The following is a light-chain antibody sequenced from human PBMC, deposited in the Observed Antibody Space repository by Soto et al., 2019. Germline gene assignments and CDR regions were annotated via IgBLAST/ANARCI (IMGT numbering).Light chain of an antibody. J-gene: IGKJ1*01. CDR2: SAS. V-gene: IGKV1-39*01. CDR1: QSITSY. CDR3: QQSYTTPLT. Sequence: DIQMAQSPSSLSASVGDRVTITCRASQSITSYLNWYQQRPGKAPNLLIYSASSLESGVPSRFSGSGSGTDFTLTISSLQPEDFATYYCQQSYTTPLTFGQWTKVEI.